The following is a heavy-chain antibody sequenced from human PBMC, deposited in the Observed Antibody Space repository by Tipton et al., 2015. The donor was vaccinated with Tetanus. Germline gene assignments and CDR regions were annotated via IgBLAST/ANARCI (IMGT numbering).Heavy chain of an antibody. CDR3: ARGRDGFHGYFDY. CDR2: ISPDGRIT. V-gene: IGHV3-74*01. CDR1: EFTFGSYW. Sequence: SLRLSCAASEFTFGSYWMHWVRQAPGKGLVWVSLISPDGRITSNADSVKGRFTISRDNAKNTLYVQMNSLRAEDTGVYYCARGRDGFHGYFDYWGQGALVTV. D-gene: IGHD5-24*01. J-gene: IGHJ4*02.